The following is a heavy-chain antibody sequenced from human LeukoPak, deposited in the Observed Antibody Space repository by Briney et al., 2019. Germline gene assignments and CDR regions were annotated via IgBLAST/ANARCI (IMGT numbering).Heavy chain of an antibody. V-gene: IGHV3-53*01. CDR2: FYSGGST. D-gene: IGHD3-10*01. CDR3: ARDRGDWGFDF. Sequence: GGSLRLSCAASGFTVSSNYMSWVRQAPGKGLEWVSVFYSGGSTYYADSVKGRFTISRDNSQNTLYLQMNSLRAEDTTVYYCARDRGDWGFDFWGQGTLVTVSS. J-gene: IGHJ4*02. CDR1: GFTVSSNY.